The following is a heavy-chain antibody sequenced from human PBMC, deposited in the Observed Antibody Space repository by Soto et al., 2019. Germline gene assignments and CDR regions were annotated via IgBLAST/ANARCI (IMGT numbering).Heavy chain of an antibody. Sequence: ASVKVSCKASGYTFTSYYMHWVRQAPGQGLEWMGIINPSGGSRSYAQKSQGRVTMTRDTSTSTVYMELSSLRSEDTAVYYCARETRYYDFWSGWSYYYYYMDVWGKGTTVTVSS. D-gene: IGHD3-3*01. J-gene: IGHJ6*03. CDR3: ARETRYYDFWSGWSYYYYYMDV. V-gene: IGHV1-46*03. CDR2: INPSGGSR. CDR1: GYTFTSYY.